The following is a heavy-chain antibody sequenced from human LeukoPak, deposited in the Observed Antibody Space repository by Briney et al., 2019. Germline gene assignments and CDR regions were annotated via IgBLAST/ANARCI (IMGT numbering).Heavy chain of an antibody. CDR1: GFTFTSSA. CDR2: IVVGSGNT. D-gene: IGHD1-26*01. Sequence: SVKVSCKASGFTFTSSAMQWVRQARGQRLEWIGWIVVGSGNTNYAQKFQERATITRDMSTSTAYMELSSLRSEDTAVYYCAAVGVGATRVGDYWGQGTLVTVSS. V-gene: IGHV1-58*02. CDR3: AAVGVGATRVGDY. J-gene: IGHJ4*02.